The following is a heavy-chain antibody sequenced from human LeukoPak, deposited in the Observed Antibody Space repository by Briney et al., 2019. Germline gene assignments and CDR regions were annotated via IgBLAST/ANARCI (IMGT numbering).Heavy chain of an antibody. CDR1: GYSISIAYY. CDR2: IYQSEST. Sequence: ASETLSLTCTVSGYSISIAYYWGWIRPPPGKGLEWSGNIYQSESTYCNSSLKSLVTISVDTSKHQFSLKLSSVTAADTAVYYCARKGGGQLVNTRRWFDPWGQGTLVSVSS. V-gene: IGHV4-38-2*02. D-gene: IGHD6-13*01. CDR3: ARKGGGQLVNTRRWFDP. J-gene: IGHJ5*02.